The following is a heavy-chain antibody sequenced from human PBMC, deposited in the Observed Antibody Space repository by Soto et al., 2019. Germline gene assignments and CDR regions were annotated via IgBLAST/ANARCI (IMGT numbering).Heavy chain of an antibody. J-gene: IGHJ5*02. CDR2: INAGNGNT. Sequence: QVQLVQSGAEVKKPGASVKVSCKASGYTFTSYAMHWVRQAPGQGLEWMGWINAGNGNTKYSQKFQGRVTITRDTSASTAYMELSSLRSEDTAVYYCARGFRGGDAHWFDPWGQGTLVTVSS. V-gene: IGHV1-3*01. D-gene: IGHD2-21*02. CDR3: ARGFRGGDAHWFDP. CDR1: GYTFTSYA.